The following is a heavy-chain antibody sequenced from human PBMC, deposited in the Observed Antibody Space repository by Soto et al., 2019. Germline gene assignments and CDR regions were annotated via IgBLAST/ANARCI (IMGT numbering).Heavy chain of an antibody. J-gene: IGHJ4*02. V-gene: IGHV1-69*13. CDR1: GGTFSSYA. CDR3: AREFSRGWLGDY. D-gene: IGHD6-19*01. CDR2: IIPIFGTA. Sequence: ASVKVSCKASGGTFSSYAISWVRQAPGQGLEWMGGIIPIFGTANYAQKFQGRVTITADESTSTAYMELSRLRSDDTAVYYCAREFSRGWLGDYWGQGTLVTVSS.